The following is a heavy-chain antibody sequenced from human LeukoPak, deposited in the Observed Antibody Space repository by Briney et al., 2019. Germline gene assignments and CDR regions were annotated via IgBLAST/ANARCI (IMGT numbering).Heavy chain of an antibody. Sequence: GGSLRLSCAASGFTFSSYSMNWVRQAPGKGLEWVSYISSSSSTIYYADSVKGRFTISRDNSKNTLYLQMNSLRAEDTAVYYCARVVDHDYGDYYLDYWGQGTLVTVSS. V-gene: IGHV3-48*01. J-gene: IGHJ4*02. D-gene: IGHD4-17*01. CDR2: ISSSSSTI. CDR3: ARVVDHDYGDYYLDY. CDR1: GFTFSSYS.